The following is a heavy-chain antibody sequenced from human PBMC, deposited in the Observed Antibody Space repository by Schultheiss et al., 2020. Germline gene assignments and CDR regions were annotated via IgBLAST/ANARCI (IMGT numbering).Heavy chain of an antibody. J-gene: IGHJ4*02. CDR3: ATIARYDYVWGSGRYLARVVDY. V-gene: IGHV4-59*01. D-gene: IGHD3-16*02. CDR2: IYYSGST. Sequence: SETLSLTCTVSGGSISSYYWSWIRQPPGKGLEWIGYIYYSGSTYYNPSLKSRVTISVDTSKNHFSLKLSSLTVADTAVYYCATIARYDYVWGSGRYLARVVDYWCQGTLVTVSS. CDR1: GGSISSYY.